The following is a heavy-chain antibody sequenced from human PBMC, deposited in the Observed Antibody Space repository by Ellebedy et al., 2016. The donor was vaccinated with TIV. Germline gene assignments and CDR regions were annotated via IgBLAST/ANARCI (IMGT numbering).Heavy chain of an antibody. CDR3: ARENRYDYVWGSYPWDAFDI. CDR1: GFTFSSYW. V-gene: IGHV3-7*01. J-gene: IGHJ3*02. Sequence: GGSLRLXXAASGFTFSSYWMSWVRQAPGKGLEWVANIKQDGSEKYYVDSVKGRFTISRDNAKNSLYLQMNSLRAEDTAVYYCARENRYDYVWGSYPWDAFDIWGQGTMVTVSS. D-gene: IGHD3-16*01. CDR2: IKQDGSEK.